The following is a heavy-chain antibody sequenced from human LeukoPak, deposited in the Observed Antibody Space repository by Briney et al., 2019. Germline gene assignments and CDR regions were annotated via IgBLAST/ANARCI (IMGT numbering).Heavy chain of an antibody. D-gene: IGHD6-19*01. CDR2: IYYSGST. J-gene: IGHJ4*02. Sequence: SETLSLTCTVSGGSISSYSWSWIRQPPGKGLEWIGYIYYSGSTNYNPSLKSRVTISADTSKNQFSLKLSSVTAADTAVYFCARHRGSVGFTSGIDYWAQGTLVTVSS. CDR1: GGSISSYS. CDR3: ARHRGSVGFTSGIDY. V-gene: IGHV4-59*08.